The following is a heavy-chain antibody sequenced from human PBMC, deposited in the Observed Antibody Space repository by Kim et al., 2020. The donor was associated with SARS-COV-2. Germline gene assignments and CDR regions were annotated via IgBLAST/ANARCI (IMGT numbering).Heavy chain of an antibody. Sequence: GGSLRLSCAASGFTFSSYAMHWVRQAPGKGLEWVAVISYDGSNKYYADSVKGRFTISRDNSKNTLYLQMNSLRAEDTAVYYCARESEQWLVRSWYFDLWGRGTLVTVSS. CDR1: GFTFSSYA. V-gene: IGHV3-30*04. CDR2: ISYDGSNK. CDR3: ARESEQWLVRSWYFDL. D-gene: IGHD6-19*01. J-gene: IGHJ2*01.